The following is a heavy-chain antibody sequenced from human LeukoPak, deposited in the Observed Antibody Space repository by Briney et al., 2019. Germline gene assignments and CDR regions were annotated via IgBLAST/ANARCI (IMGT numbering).Heavy chain of an antibody. V-gene: IGHV4-4*07. CDR2: IYTSGST. CDR3: ARDLPGYSSSWYLRGNYYYYGMDV. D-gene: IGHD6-13*01. J-gene: IGHJ6*02. CDR1: GGSISSYY. Sequence: SETLSLTCTVSGGSISSYYWSWIRQPAGKGLEWIGRIYTSGSTNYNPSLKSRVTMSVDTSKNQFSPKLSSVTAADTAVYYCARDLPGYSSSWYLRGNYYYYGMDVWGQGTTVTVSS.